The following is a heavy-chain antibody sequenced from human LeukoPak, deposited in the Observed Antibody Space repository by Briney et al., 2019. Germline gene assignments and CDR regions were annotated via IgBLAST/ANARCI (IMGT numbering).Heavy chain of an antibody. V-gene: IGHV3-30-3*01. Sequence: PGRSLRLSCAASGFTFSSYAMHWVRQAPGKGLEWGAVISYDGSNKYYADSVKGRFTISRDNSKNTLYLQMNSLRAEDTAVYYCARDKSITMIVVVTVYYYYGMDVWGQGTTVTVSS. CDR1: GFTFSSYA. D-gene: IGHD3-22*01. CDR2: ISYDGSNK. J-gene: IGHJ6*02. CDR3: ARDKSITMIVVVTVYYYYGMDV.